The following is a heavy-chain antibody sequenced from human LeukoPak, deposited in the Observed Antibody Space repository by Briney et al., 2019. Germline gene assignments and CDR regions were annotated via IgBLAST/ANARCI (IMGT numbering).Heavy chain of an antibody. CDR2: IDHSGSS. J-gene: IGHJ4*02. D-gene: IGHD1-26*01. CDR3: ARRPRNSGSYDGPSGLDC. CDR1: GGSFSGYY. V-gene: IGHV4-34*01. Sequence: SETLSLTCAVYGGSFSGYYWTWIRQPQGKGLEWIGEIDHSGSSNYNPSLKSRVTISVDTSKNQFSLKLRSATAADTAVYYCARRPRNSGSYDGPSGLDCWGQGTLVSVSS.